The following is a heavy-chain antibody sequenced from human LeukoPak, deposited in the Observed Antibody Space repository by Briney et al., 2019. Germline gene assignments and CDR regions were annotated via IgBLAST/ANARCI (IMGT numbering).Heavy chain of an antibody. J-gene: IGHJ4*02. CDR2: IKQDGSEK. CDR3: ARENGDANFDY. CDR1: GFTFSSYW. Sequence: GGSLRLSCAASGFTFSSYWMSWARQAPGKGLEWVANIKQDGSEKYYVDSVKGRFTISRDNAKNSLYLQMNSLRAEDTAVYYCARENGDANFDYWGQGTLVTVSS. V-gene: IGHV3-7*01. D-gene: IGHD4-17*01.